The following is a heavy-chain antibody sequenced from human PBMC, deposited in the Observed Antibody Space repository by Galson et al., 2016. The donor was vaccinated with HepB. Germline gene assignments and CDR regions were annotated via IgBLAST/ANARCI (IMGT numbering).Heavy chain of an antibody. CDR2: INTDGNKI. CDR1: GFNTRSCW. J-gene: IGHJ6*04. V-gene: IGHV3-74*03. D-gene: IGHD2-21*01. CDR3: VRDLPGTYYYGMDV. Sequence: SLRLSCAGHGFNTRSCWMHWVRQVPGRRPVWVARINTDGNKIAYADSVKGRFIISRDNTKNTLYLQANRLRVEDTAVYYCVRDLPGTYYYGMDVWGKGTTVIVSS.